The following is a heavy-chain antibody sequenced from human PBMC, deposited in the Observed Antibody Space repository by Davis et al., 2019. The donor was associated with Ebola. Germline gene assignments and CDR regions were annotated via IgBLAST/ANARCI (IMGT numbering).Heavy chain of an antibody. J-gene: IGHJ4*02. D-gene: IGHD5-24*01. V-gene: IGHV1-46*01. CDR1: GYTFTSYY. CDR2: INPSGGST. Sequence: ASVKVSCKASGYTFTSYYMHWVRQAPGQGLEWMGIINPSGGSTSYAQKFQGRVTMTRDTSTSTVYMELSSLRSEDTAVYYCARVGRRDGYNGGYFDYWGQGTLVTVSS. CDR3: ARVGRRDGYNGGYFDY.